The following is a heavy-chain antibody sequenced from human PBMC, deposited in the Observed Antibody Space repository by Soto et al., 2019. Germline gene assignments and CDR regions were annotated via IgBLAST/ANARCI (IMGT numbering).Heavy chain of an antibody. Sequence: SGPTLVKPTQTLTLTCTFSGFSLSTSGVGVGWIRQPPGKALEWLALIYWDDDKRYSPSLKSRLTITKDTSKNQVVLTMTNMDPVDTATYYCAHLKALRRSTVLYFDYWGQGTLVTVSS. D-gene: IGHD1-1*01. CDR1: GFSLSTSGVG. CDR3: AHLKALRRSTVLYFDY. J-gene: IGHJ4*02. CDR2: IYWDDDK. V-gene: IGHV2-5*02.